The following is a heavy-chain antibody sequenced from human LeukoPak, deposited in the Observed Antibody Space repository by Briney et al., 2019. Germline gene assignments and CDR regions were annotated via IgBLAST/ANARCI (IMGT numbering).Heavy chain of an antibody. J-gene: IGHJ4*02. CDR2: MSNSGST. CDR1: GASISSSSSFF. V-gene: IGHV4-39*07. Sequence: PSETLSLTCTVSGASISSSSSFFWAWIRQPPGKGLEWIGTMSNSGSTYYNPSLKSRVTISGDTSKNQFSLKLSSVTAADTAVYYCARVFAGIFDYWGQGTLVTVSS. D-gene: IGHD1-26*01. CDR3: ARVFAGIFDY.